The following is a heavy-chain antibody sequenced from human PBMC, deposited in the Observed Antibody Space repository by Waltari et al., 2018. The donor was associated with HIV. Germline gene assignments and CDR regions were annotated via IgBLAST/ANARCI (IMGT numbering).Heavy chain of an antibody. V-gene: IGHV3-33*01. D-gene: IGHD6-6*01. J-gene: IGHJ4*02. CDR2: FWSDGAEI. CDR3: ARGYSSSRWIPLYH. Sequence: QVQLVESGGGVVQPGTSLTLSCAVSGVTFSNFAIHWVRQSPGKLLELLAVFWSDGAEISYSDSVKGRFTISKDSSQKTLYLHLTSLRAEDTALYYCARGYSSSRWIPLYHWGRGTLVTVSS. CDR1: GVTFSNFA.